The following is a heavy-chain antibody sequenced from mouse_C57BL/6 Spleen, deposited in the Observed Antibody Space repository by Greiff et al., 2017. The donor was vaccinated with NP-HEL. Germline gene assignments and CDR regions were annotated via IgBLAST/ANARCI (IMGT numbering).Heavy chain of an antibody. CDR2: IYPGGGYT. V-gene: IGHV1-63*01. Sequence: QVQLQQSGAELVRPGTSVKMSCKASGYTFTNYWIGWAKQRPGHGLEWIGDIYPGGGYTNYNEKFKGKATLTADKSSSTAYMQFSSLTSEDSAIYYCAREGSSDSYYFDYWGQGTTLTVSS. D-gene: IGHD3-2*02. J-gene: IGHJ2*01. CDR3: AREGSSDSYYFDY. CDR1: GYTFTNYW.